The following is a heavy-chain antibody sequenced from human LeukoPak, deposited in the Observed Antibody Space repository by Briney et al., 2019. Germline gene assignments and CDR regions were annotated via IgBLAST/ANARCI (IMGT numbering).Heavy chain of an antibody. CDR3: ASQSFGRFDP. CDR1: GSTFSSNW. D-gene: IGHD3-16*01. CDR2: IKEDGSVK. J-gene: IGHJ5*02. V-gene: IGHV3-7*02. Sequence: GGSLRLSCVVSGSTFSSNWMSWVRQAPGKGLECVGNIKEDGSVKYYVDSVTGRFTISRDNAKNSLYLQMNSLRAEDTAVYYCASQSFGRFDPWGQGTRVTVSS.